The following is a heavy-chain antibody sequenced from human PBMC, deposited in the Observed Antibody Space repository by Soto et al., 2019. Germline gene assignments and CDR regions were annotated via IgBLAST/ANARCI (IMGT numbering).Heavy chain of an antibody. V-gene: IGHV3-48*02. CDR1: GFIFSSYS. CDR3: ARQSYYDSSGYFDY. Sequence: GGSLRLSCAASGFIFSSYSMNWVRQTPGKGLEWVSYIGTSGITIYYADSVKGRFTISRDNAKNSLYLQMSSLRDEDTAVYYCARQSYYDSSGYFDYWGQGALVTVSS. J-gene: IGHJ4*02. D-gene: IGHD3-22*01. CDR2: IGTSGITI.